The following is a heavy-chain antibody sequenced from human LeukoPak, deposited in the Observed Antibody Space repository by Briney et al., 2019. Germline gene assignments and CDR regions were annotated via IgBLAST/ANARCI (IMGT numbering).Heavy chain of an antibody. CDR1: GFTFSSYA. CDR3: AKDLTMIEGAFDI. CDR2: ISGSGGST. J-gene: IGHJ3*02. V-gene: IGHV3-23*01. Sequence: GGSLRLFCAASGFTFSSYAMSWVRQAPGKGLEWVSGISGSGGSTYFADSGKGRFTISRDNSKNTLYLQMNSLRAEDTAVYYCAKDLTMIEGAFDIWGQGTMVTVSS. D-gene: IGHD3-22*01.